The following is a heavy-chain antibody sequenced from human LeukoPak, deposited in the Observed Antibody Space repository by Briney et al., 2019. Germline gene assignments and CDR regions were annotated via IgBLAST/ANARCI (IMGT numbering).Heavy chain of an antibody. D-gene: IGHD3-22*01. CDR2: INHSGST. CDR3: ARVKYYYDSSGYYVPYAMDV. J-gene: IGHJ6*02. CDR1: GGSFSGYY. Sequence: PSETLSLTCAVYGGSFSGYYWSWIRQPPGKGLEWIGEINHSGSTNYNPSLKSRVTISVDTSKNQFSLKLSSVIAADTAVYYCARVKYYYDSSGYYVPYAMDVWGQGTTVTVSS. V-gene: IGHV4-34*01.